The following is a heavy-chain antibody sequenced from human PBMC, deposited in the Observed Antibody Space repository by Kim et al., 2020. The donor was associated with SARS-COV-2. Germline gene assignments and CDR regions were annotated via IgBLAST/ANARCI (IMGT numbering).Heavy chain of an antibody. CDR3: AKEEGSGYSSGWTYYYYGRDV. J-gene: IGHJ6*02. V-gene: IGHV3-30*18. CDR1: GFTFSSYG. D-gene: IGHD6-19*01. CDR2: ISYDGSNK. Sequence: GGSLRLSCAASGFTFSSYGMHWVRQAPGKGLEWVAVISYDGSNKYYADSVKGRFTISRDNSKNTLYLQMNSLRAEDTAVYYCAKEEGSGYSSGWTYYYYGRDVWGQATTVTVAS.